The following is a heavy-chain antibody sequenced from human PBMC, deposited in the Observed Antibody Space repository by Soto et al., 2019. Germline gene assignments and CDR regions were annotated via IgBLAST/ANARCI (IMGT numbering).Heavy chain of an antibody. CDR2: IYYSGST. Sequence: HVQLQESGPGLVKPSQTLSLTCTVSGGSISSGDYYWSWIRQPPGKGLEWIGYIYYSGSTYYNPSLKSRVTITVDTSKNQCSLKLSSVTAADPAVYYCARVGRATVVTSFDYWGQGTLVTVAS. CDR1: GGSISSGDYY. CDR3: ARVGRATVVTSFDY. J-gene: IGHJ4*02. D-gene: IGHD4-17*01. V-gene: IGHV4-30-4*01.